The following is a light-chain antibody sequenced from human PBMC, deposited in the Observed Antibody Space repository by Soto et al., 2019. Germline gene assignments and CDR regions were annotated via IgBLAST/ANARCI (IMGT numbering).Light chain of an antibody. CDR1: ENINTW. CDR2: KAS. CDR3: QQYKSYPLT. Sequence: DIQMTQSPSTLSASVGDRVTITCRASENINTWLAWYQQKPGKAPKSLIYKASSLESGVPLRFSGSGSGTEFTLTISSLQPDDFATYHCQQYKSYPLTFGGGTKVEIK. J-gene: IGKJ4*01. V-gene: IGKV1-5*03.